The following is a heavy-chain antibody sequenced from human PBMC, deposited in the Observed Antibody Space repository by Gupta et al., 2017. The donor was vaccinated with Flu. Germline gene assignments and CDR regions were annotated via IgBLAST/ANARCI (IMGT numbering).Heavy chain of an antibody. CDR1: GFVFSSDV. CDR3: ARAFRGWPCD. CDR2: ILGRSGNI. V-gene: IGHV3-23*01. D-gene: IGHD3-22*01. J-gene: IGHJ4*02. Sequence: EVQMLESGGGLVQPGGSLRLSCAASGFVFSSDVMTWVRQAPGKALELVLRILGRSGNISSPDSVKGRFTISRDNSKNTVFLQRADLRAEDTAKYYCARAFRGWPCDWGQGTLFTV.